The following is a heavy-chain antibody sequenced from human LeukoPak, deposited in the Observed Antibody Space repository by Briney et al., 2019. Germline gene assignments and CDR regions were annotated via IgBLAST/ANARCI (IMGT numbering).Heavy chain of an antibody. V-gene: IGHV3-21*01. CDR2: ISSSSSFI. J-gene: IGHJ3*02. CDR3: ARDVLIAADGVIRLDAFDT. D-gene: IGHD6-13*01. Sequence: GGSLRLSCAASGFTFSSYNMNWVRQTPGKGLGWVSSISSSSSFIYYADSVKGRFTISRDNAKNSLYLQMNSLRAEDTAVYYCARDVLIAADGVIRLDAFDTWGQGTVVTVSS. CDR1: GFTFSSYN.